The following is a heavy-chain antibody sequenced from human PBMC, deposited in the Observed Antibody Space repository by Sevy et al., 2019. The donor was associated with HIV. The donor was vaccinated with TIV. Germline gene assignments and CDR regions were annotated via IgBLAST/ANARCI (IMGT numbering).Heavy chain of an antibody. CDR3: ARNSIAAAGSEYYYYYGMDV. V-gene: IGHV1-69*13. J-gene: IGHJ6*02. CDR1: GGTFSSYA. Sequence: ASVKVSCKASGGTFSSYAISWVRQAPGQGLEWMGGIIPIFGTANYAQKFQGRVTITADESTSTAYMELSMLRSEDTAVYYCARNSIAAAGSEYYYYYGMDVWGQGTTVTVSS. D-gene: IGHD6-13*01. CDR2: IIPIFGTA.